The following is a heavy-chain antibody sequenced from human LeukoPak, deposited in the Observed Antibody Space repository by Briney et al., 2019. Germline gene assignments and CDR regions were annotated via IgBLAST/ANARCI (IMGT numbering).Heavy chain of an antibody. D-gene: IGHD3-10*01. CDR2: VKKDGSEK. CDR3: ARSPPYGSRSDYFDY. Sequence: GGSLRLSCAASGFTFSNNWMTWVRQAPGKGLEWVASVKKDGSEKYYVDSVKGRFTISRDNARNSLYLQMNSLRVEDTAVYYCARSPPYGSRSDYFDYWGQGTLVTVSS. CDR1: GFTFSNNW. J-gene: IGHJ4*02. V-gene: IGHV3-7*01.